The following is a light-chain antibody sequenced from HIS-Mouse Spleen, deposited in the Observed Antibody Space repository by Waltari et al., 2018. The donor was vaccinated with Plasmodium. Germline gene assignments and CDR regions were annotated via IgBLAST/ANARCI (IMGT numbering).Light chain of an antibody. CDR2: QDS. V-gene: IGLV3-1*01. J-gene: IGLJ2*01. CDR1: KLGDKY. CDR3: QAWDSSTVV. Sequence: SYELTQPPSVSVSPGQTASITCSGDKLGDKYACWYQQKPGQSPVLVIYQDSKRPSGIPDRFSGSNSGKTATLTISWTQAMDEADYYCQAWDSSTVVFGGGTKLTVL.